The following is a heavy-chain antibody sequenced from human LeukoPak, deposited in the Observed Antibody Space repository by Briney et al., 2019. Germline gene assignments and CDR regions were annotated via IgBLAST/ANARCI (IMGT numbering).Heavy chain of an antibody. V-gene: IGHV4-59*01. Sequence: SETLSLTCAVYGGSFSGYYWSWIRQPPGKGLEWIGYIYYSGSTNYNPSLKSRVTISVDTSKNQFSLKLSSVTAADTAVYYCARDRGEWHLDYWGQGTLVTVSS. J-gene: IGHJ4*02. CDR2: IYYSGST. D-gene: IGHD3-3*01. CDR3: ARDRGEWHLDY. CDR1: GGSFSGYY.